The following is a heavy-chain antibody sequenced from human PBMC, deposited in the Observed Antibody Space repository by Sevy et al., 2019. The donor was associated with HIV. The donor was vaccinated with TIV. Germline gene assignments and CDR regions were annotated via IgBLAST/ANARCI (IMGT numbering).Heavy chain of an antibody. CDR1: GFDNRSNY. CDR3: ASEYCSRGSCFFDY. D-gene: IGHD2-15*01. Sequence: GGSLRLSCVVSGFDNRSNYMSWVRQAPGKGLEWVSHIYAGGTAYYADSVKGRFTFSRDDSKNTVSLQMRSLRVEDSAVYYCASEYCSRGSCFFDYWGQGIQVTVSS. J-gene: IGHJ4*02. V-gene: IGHV3-53*01. CDR2: IYAGGTA.